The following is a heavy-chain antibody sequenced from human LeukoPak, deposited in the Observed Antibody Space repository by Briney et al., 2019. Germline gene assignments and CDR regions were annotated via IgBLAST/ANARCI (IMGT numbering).Heavy chain of an antibody. J-gene: IGHJ4*02. V-gene: IGHV4-31*03. D-gene: IGHD6-6*01. CDR1: GGSISGGGYS. CDR3: ATSQPMYSSSYYFDY. CDR2: IYYSGST. Sequence: SETLSLTCTFSGGSISGGGYSWSWIRQHPGKGLEWIGYIYYSGSTYYNPSLKSRVTISVDTSKNQFSLKLSSVTAADTAVYYCATSQPMYSSSYYFDYWGRGTLVTVSS.